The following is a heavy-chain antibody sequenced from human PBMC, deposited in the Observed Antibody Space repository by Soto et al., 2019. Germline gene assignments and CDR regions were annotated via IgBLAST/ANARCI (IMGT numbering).Heavy chain of an antibody. J-gene: IGHJ5*02. CDR3: ARDRIELCLSGRDRFYP. V-gene: IGHV4-30-4*01. CDR2: IYSTGSS. D-gene: IGHD5-18*01. CDR1: GGSISSGNYY. Sequence: PSATLSLTCTVSGGSISSGNYYWSWIRQSPGKGLEWIGYIYSTGSSYYNPSLRSRVSMSVDTSKNQFSLNLSSVTAADTAVYFCARDRIELCLSGRDRFYPCGERTQVTLSS.